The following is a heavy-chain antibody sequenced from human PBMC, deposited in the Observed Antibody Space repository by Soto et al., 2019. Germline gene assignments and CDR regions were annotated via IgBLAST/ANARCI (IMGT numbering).Heavy chain of an antibody. J-gene: IGHJ6*02. CDR1: GGSFSGYY. V-gene: IGHV4-34*01. CDR3: ARGGGILRYFDWPADMDV. D-gene: IGHD3-9*01. Sequence: SETLSLTCAVYGGSFSGYYWTWIRQPPGTGLEWIGEINHSGSTNYNPSLKSRVTISVDTSKNQFSLKLTSVTAADTAVYYCARGGGILRYFDWPADMDVWGQGTTVTVSS. CDR2: INHSGST.